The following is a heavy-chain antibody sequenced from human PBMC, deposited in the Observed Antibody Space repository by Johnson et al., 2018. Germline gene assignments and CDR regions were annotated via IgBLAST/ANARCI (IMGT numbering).Heavy chain of an antibody. CDR1: GLTFNRYA. V-gene: IGHV3-30*18. D-gene: IGHD2-2*01. CDR2: ISYAGDNR. CDR3: AKDGCSSISCYGLGFKYYGMDV. J-gene: IGHJ6*02. Sequence: QVQLVESGGGVVQAGRSLRLSCPASGLTFNRYARHWVRQAPGKGLEWVAVISYAGDNRHYSDSVKGRFIIARDNSKHTLSLQIYRLRSEDTAVYYCAKDGCSSISCYGLGFKYYGMDVWGQGTTVTVSS.